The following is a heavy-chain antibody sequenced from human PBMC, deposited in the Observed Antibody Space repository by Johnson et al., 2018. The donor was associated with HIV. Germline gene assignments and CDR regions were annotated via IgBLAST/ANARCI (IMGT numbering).Heavy chain of an antibody. V-gene: IGHV3-30-3*01. CDR1: GFTFTFYA. J-gene: IGHJ3*02. Sequence: QVQLVESGGGVVQPGRSLRLSCAASGFTFTFYAMHWVRQAPGKGLEWVAVISYDGSNKYYADSLKGRFSISRDNSKNTVYLQMNSLRTEDTAVYYCARGITMIAVVKGDAFDMWGQGTMVTVSS. CDR2: ISYDGSNK. D-gene: IGHD3-22*01. CDR3: ARGITMIAVVKGDAFDM.